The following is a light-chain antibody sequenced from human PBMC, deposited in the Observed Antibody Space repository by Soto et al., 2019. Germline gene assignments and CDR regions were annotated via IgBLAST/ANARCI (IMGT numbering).Light chain of an antibody. CDR2: GAS. CDR1: QSVSSN. CDR3: QQYNKWARP. Sequence: EIVIKQSPATLSVSPKERATLSCRASQSVSSNLAWYQQKPGQAPRLLIYGASTRATGIPARFSGSGSGTEFTLTISRLQSEYFAVYWCQQYNKWARPFGQVTRMAIK. V-gene: IGKV3-15*01. J-gene: IGKJ5*01.